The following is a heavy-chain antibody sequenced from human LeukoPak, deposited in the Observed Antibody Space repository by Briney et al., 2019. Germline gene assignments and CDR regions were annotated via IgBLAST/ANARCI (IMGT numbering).Heavy chain of an antibody. V-gene: IGHV3-30-3*01. D-gene: IGHD3-10*01. CDR3: ATNYGVPVDAFDI. CDR2: ISYDGSNK. J-gene: IGHJ3*02. Sequence: PGRSLRLSCAASGFTFSSYAMHWVRQAPGKGLEWVAVISYDGSNKYYTDSVKGRFTISRDNSKNTLYLQMNSLRAEDTAVYYCATNYGVPVDAFDIWGQGTMVTVSS. CDR1: GFTFSSYA.